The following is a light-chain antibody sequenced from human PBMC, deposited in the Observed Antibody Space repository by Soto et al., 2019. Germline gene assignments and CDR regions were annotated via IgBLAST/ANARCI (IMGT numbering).Light chain of an antibody. J-gene: IGKJ1*01. CDR2: EAS. V-gene: IGKV3-11*01. CDR1: QSVSSY. Sequence: EIVLTQSPATLSSFPGDRATLSCRASQSVSSYLAWYQQKPGQAPRLLMYEASTRATGIPARFSGGGSGTDFTLTISSLEPEDFAVYYCQQRSDWPWTFGQGTKVDIK. CDR3: QQRSDWPWT.